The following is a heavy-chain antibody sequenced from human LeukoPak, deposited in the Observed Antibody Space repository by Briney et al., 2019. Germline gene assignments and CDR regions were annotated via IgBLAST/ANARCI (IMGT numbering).Heavy chain of an antibody. CDR3: ARYNWNSAPFDY. J-gene: IGHJ4*02. D-gene: IGHD1-7*01. V-gene: IGHV3-74*01. CDR1: GFTFSSYW. Sequence: GGSLRLSCAASGFTFSSYWMHWVRQAPGKGLVWVSRINSDGSSTSYADPVKGRFTISRDSAKNTLYLEMNSLRAEDTAVYYCARYNWNSAPFDYWGQGTLVTVSS. CDR2: INSDGSST.